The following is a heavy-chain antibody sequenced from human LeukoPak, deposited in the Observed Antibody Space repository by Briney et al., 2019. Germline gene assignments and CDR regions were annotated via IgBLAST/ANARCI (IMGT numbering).Heavy chain of an antibody. V-gene: IGHV3-21*01. CDR2: ISSSSSYI. CDR3: ARVRTLGGQKYFLH. D-gene: IGHD2-15*01. J-gene: IGHJ1*01. Sequence: PGGSLRLSCGASGFTFSSYSMNWVRQAPGKGLEWVSSISSSSSYIYYADSVKGRFTISRDNAKNSLYLQMNSLRAEDTAVYYCARVRTLGGQKYFLHWGQGTLVTVSS. CDR1: GFTFSSYS.